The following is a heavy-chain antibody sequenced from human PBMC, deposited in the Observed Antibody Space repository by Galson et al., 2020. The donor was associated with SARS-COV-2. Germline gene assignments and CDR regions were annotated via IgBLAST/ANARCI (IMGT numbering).Heavy chain of an antibody. D-gene: IGHD2-15*01. J-gene: IGHJ4*02. V-gene: IGHV3-30*18. CDR2: ISHDEINI. CDR1: GFTFSRYG. Sequence: GGSLRLSCAASGFTFSRYGMHWVRQAPGKGLEWVALISHDEINIYYADSVKGRFTISRETSKNTLYLQMNSLRVEDTAVYYCAKERNRWPVDSGGQGTLVTISS. CDR3: AKERNRWPVDS.